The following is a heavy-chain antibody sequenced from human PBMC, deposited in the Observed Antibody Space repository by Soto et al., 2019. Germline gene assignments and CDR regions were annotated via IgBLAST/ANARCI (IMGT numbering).Heavy chain of an antibody. V-gene: IGHV4-38-2*02. CDR3: ARDGNYDSSGYWY. D-gene: IGHD3-22*01. Sequence: PSETLSLTCAFSVYSISSGYYWGWIRQPPGKGLEWIGSIYHSGSTYYNPSLKSRVTISVDTSKNQFSLKLSSVTAADTAVYYCARDGNYDSSGYWYWGQGTLVNVSS. J-gene: IGHJ4*02. CDR1: VYSISSGYY. CDR2: IYHSGST.